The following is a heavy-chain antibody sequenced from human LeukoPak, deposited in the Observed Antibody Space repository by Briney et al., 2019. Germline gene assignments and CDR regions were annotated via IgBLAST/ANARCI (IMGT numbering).Heavy chain of an antibody. CDR3: ARHGPGKGYGSGDYEYAFDI. V-gene: IGHV4-59*08. Sequence: SETLSLTCSFPGDSITTYYWSWIRQPPGKGLEWIGDIHDSGSANYNPSLQSRVTISIDESKKQFSLRLTSVTAADTAVYYCARHGPGKGYGSGDYEYAFDIWGQGTLVTVSS. J-gene: IGHJ3*02. CDR1: GDSITTYY. CDR2: IHDSGSA. D-gene: IGHD3-10*01.